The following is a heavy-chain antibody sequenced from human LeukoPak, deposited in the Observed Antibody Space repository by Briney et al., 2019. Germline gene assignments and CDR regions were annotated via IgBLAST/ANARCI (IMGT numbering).Heavy chain of an antibody. D-gene: IGHD1-26*01. CDR2: INHSGST. V-gene: IGHV4-34*01. Sequence: SETLSLTCAVYGGSFSGYYWSWIRQPPGKGLEWIGEINHSGSTNYNPSLKSRVTISVDTSKNQFSLKLSSVTAADTAVYYCAGSPRKSGSYDDYWGQGTLVTVSS. J-gene: IGHJ4*02. CDR3: AGSPRKSGSYDDY. CDR1: GGSFSGYY.